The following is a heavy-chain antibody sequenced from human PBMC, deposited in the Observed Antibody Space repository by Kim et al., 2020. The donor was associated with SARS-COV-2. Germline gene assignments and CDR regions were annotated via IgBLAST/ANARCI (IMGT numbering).Heavy chain of an antibody. CDR3: AKDHEGAAAGFDY. CDR1: GFTFSSYG. J-gene: IGHJ4*02. V-gene: IGHV3-33*06. Sequence: GGSLRLSCAASGFTFSSYGMHWVRQAPGKGLEWVAVIWYDGSNKYYADSVKGRFTISRDNSKNTLYLQMNSLRAEDTAVYYCAKDHEGAAAGFDYWGQGTLVTVSS. D-gene: IGHD6-13*01. CDR2: IWYDGSNK.